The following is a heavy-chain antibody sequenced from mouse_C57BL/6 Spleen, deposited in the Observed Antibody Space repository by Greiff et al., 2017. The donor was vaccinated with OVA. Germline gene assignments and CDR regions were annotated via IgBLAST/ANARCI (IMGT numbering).Heavy chain of an antibody. CDR1: GYTFTSYW. V-gene: IGHV1-50*01. D-gene: IGHD3-1*01. CDR2: IDPSDSYT. J-gene: IGHJ2*01. Sequence: QVQLQQPGAELVKPGASVKLSCKASGYTFTSYWMQWVKQRPGQGLEWIGEIDPSDSYTNYNQKFKGKATLTVDTSSSTAYMQLSSLTSEDSAVFYCARDAQARAFPYWGQGTTLTVSS. CDR3: ARDAQARAFPY.